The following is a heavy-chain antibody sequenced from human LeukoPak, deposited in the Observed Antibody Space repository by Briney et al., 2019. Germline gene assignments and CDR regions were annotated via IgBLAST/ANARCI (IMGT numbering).Heavy chain of an antibody. Sequence: SETLSLTCAVYGGSFSGYYWSWIRQPPGKGLEWIGEINHSGSTNYNPSLKSRVTISVDTSKNQFSLKLSSVTAADTAVYYCARFLVVVTATRAFDIWGQGIMVTVSS. CDR1: GGSFSGYY. J-gene: IGHJ3*02. V-gene: IGHV4-34*01. CDR2: INHSGST. D-gene: IGHD2-21*02. CDR3: ARFLVVVTATRAFDI.